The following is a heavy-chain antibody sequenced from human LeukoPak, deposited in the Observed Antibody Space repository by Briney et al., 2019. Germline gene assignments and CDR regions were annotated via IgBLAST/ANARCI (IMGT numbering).Heavy chain of an antibody. CDR3: ARDSGHCSSTSCYYVY. CDR2: ISSSSSTI. CDR1: GFTFSNYN. V-gene: IGHV3-48*01. J-gene: IGHJ4*02. D-gene: IGHD2-2*01. Sequence: QPGGSLRLSCAASGFTFSNYNMNWVRQAPGKGLEWVSYISSSSSTIYYADSVKGRFTISRDNAKNSLYLQMNSLRAEDTAVYYCARDSGHCSSTSCYYVYWGQGTLVTVSS.